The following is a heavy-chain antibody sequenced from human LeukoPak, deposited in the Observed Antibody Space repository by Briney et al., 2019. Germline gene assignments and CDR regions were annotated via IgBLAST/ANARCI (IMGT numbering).Heavy chain of an antibody. CDR1: GGSISSYY. CDR3: ARASYYYDSSAPSFDY. J-gene: IGHJ4*02. Sequence: SETLSLTCTVSGGSISSYYWSGIRQPPGKGLEWIGYIYYSGSTNYNPPLKSRVTISVDTSKNQFSLKLSSVTAADTAVYYCARASYYYDSSAPSFDYWGQGTLVTVSS. V-gene: IGHV4-59*01. D-gene: IGHD3-22*01. CDR2: IYYSGST.